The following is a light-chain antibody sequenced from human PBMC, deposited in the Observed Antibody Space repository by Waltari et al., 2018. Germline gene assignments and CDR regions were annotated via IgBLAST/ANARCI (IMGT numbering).Light chain of an antibody. J-gene: IGKJ4*01. CDR1: QVIRKK. V-gene: IGKV1-33*01. Sequence: DIQMPQSPSFLSASVGDRAIITCQASQVIRKKLNWYQQKAGKAPQLLIFDASSSQAAVPSRFSGSGSGTQFAFTISSLQPDDIGTYYCQQYYSLPVTFGGGTRVEIK. CDR2: DAS. CDR3: QQYYSLPVT.